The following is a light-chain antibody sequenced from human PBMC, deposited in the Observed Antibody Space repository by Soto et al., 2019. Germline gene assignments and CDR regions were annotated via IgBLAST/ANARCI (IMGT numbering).Light chain of an antibody. CDR3: SSYTINTTYV. V-gene: IGLV2-14*01. J-gene: IGLJ1*01. CDR1: RGDVGISNF. Sequence: QSVLARPACVSGCPGQSITISCTGTRGDVGISNFVSWYQQFPDKAPKLMIYDVSNRPSGVSNRFSGSKSGNTASLTISGLQAEDEAEYYCSSYTINTTYVFGTGTKVTVL. CDR2: DVS.